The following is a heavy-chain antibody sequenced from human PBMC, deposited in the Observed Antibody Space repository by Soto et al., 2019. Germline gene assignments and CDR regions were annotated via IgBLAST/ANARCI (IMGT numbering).Heavy chain of an antibody. V-gene: IGHV1-46*03. Sequence: QVQLVQSGAEVKKPGASVKVSCKASGYTFTSYYMHWVRQAPGQGLEWMGIINPSGGSTSYAQKFQGRVTMTRDTSTSTVYMELSSLRSEDTAVYFCARAWGIAAAIDYWGQGTLVTVSS. J-gene: IGHJ4*02. CDR2: INPSGGST. CDR1: GYTFTSYY. CDR3: ARAWGIAAAIDY. D-gene: IGHD6-13*01.